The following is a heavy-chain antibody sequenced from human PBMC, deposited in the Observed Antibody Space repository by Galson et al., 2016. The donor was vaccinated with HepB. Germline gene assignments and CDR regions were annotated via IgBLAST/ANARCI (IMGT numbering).Heavy chain of an antibody. CDR1: GFIFNSYS. CDR2: ISDTVANT. D-gene: IGHD3-10*01. Sequence: SLRLSCAGSGFIFNSYSMSWVRQAPGQGLEVGSAISDTVANTYDEDFVKGRFTIPRDNSKNTMSLQMNSLRVDDTAVYYCAARYGEFLMVFDYWGQGTLVTVSS. V-gene: IGHV3-23*01. J-gene: IGHJ4*02. CDR3: AARYGEFLMVFDY.